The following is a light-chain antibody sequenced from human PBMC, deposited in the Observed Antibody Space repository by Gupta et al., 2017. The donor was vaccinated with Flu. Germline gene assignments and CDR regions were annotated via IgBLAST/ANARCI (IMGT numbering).Light chain of an antibody. CDR2: ATA. V-gene: IGKV1-39*01. CDR3: QQSYSTSIT. J-gene: IGKJ5*01. Sequence: GDRVTITCRASQIISNYLNWYQQKPGKAPKVLIYATASLQTGVPSRFSGRGSGTNFTLTISSLHPDDFATYYCQQSYSTSITFGQGTRLEI. CDR1: QIISNY.